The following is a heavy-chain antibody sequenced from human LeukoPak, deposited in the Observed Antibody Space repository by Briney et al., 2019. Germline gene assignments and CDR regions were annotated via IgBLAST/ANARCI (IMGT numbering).Heavy chain of an antibody. D-gene: IGHD3-10*01. CDR1: GGSISSYY. Sequence: PSETLSLTCTVSGGSISSYYWSWIRQPPGKGLEWIGYIYYSGSTNYNPSLKSRVTISVDTSKNQFSLKLSSVTAADTAVYYCARHRHYYGSGSYYNVLLNFDYWGQGTLVTVSS. CDR2: IYYSGST. V-gene: IGHV4-59*08. CDR3: ARHRHYYGSGSYYNVLLNFDY. J-gene: IGHJ4*02.